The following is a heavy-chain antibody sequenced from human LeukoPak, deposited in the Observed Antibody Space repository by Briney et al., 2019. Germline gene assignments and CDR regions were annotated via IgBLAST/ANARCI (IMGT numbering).Heavy chain of an antibody. Sequence: GRCLRLSCAPAGFTFNNYGMRWVRQPPGDWLEWVAVISHDGSDKYYADSVKGRFTINRDNSKNILYLKMDSLRVEDTAVYYCAKWLYSAKYWTGKDYFDYWGQGTLVTVSS. CDR1: GFTFNNYG. V-gene: IGHV3-30*18. CDR2: ISHDGSDK. D-gene: IGHD1-26*01. CDR3: AKWLYSAKYWTGKDYFDY. J-gene: IGHJ4*02.